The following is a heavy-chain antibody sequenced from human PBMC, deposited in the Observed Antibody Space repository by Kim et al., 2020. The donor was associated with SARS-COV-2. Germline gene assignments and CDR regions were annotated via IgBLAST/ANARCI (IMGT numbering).Heavy chain of an antibody. V-gene: IGHV1-46*01. CDR3: ARDLVVVPAASGFDY. D-gene: IGHD2-2*01. J-gene: IGHJ4*02. Sequence: PKFQGRVTMTRDTTTSTVYMELSSLRSEETAVYYCARDLVVVPAASGFDYWGQGTLVTVSS.